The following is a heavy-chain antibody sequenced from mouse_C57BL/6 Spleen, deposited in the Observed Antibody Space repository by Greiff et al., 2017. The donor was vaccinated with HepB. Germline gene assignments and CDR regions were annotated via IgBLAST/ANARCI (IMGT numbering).Heavy chain of an antibody. Sequence: EVHLVESGPGLVKPSQSLSLTCSVTGYSITSGYYWNWIRQFPGNKLEWMGYISYDGSNNYNPSLKNRISITRDTSKNQFFLKLNSVTTEDTATYYCARDLDGGFAYWGQGTLVTVSA. CDR3: ARDLDGGFAY. CDR2: ISYDGSN. CDR1: GYSITSGYY. J-gene: IGHJ3*01. V-gene: IGHV3-6*01. D-gene: IGHD2-3*01.